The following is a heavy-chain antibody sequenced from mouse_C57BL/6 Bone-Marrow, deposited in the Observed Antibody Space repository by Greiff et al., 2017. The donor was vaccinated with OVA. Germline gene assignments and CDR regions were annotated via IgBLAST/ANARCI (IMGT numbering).Heavy chain of an antibody. J-gene: IGHJ1*03. CDR3: ARKRTFYYSNDWYFDV. CDR2: IWSGGST. V-gene: IGHV2-2*01. D-gene: IGHD2-5*01. CDR1: GFSLTSYG. Sequence: QVQLQQSGPGLVQPSQSLSTTCTVSGFSLTSYGVHWVRQSPGKGLEWLGVIWSGGSTDYNAAFISRLSISKDNSKSQVFFKMNSLQADDTAIYYCARKRTFYYSNDWYFDVWGTGTTVTVSS.